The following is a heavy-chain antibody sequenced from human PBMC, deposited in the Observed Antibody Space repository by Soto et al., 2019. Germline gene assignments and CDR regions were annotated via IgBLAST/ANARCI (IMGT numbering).Heavy chain of an antibody. CDR3: ANAPMYIQPRGGFDY. Sequence: GGSLRLSCAASGFTFSSYGMHWVRQAPGKGLEWVAVISYDGSNKYYADSVKGRFTISRDNSKNTLYLQMNSLRAEDTAVYYCANAPMYIQPRGGFDYWGQGTLVTVSS. CDR1: GFTFSSYG. J-gene: IGHJ4*02. D-gene: IGHD5-18*01. V-gene: IGHV3-30*18. CDR2: ISYDGSNK.